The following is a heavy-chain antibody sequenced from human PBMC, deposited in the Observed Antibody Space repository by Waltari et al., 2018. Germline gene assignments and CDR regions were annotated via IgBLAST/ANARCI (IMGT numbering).Heavy chain of an antibody. D-gene: IGHD2-15*01. CDR1: GYTFTSYY. V-gene: IGHV1-46*01. CDR2: INPSGGST. J-gene: IGHJ6*02. CDR3: ARNTVVAATYYYYYGMDV. Sequence: QVQLVQSGAEVKKPGASVKVSCKASGYTFTSYYMHWVRQAPGNGLEWMGIINPSGGSTSYAQKFQGRVTMTRDTSTSTVYMELSSLRSEDTAVYYCARNTVVAATYYYYYGMDVWGQGTTVTVSS.